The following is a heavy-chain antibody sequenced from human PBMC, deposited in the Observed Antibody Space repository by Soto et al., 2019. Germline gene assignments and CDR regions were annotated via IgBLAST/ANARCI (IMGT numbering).Heavy chain of an antibody. CDR3: ARVIAAAGTLSYYYYGMDV. CDR1: GYSFTSYW. J-gene: IGHJ6*02. Sequence: GESLKISCKGSGYSFTSYWIGWVRQMPGKGLEWMGIIYPGDSDTRYSPSFQGQVTISADKSISTAYLQWSSLKASDTAMYYCARVIAAAGTLSYYYYGMDVWGQGTTVPVSS. D-gene: IGHD6-13*01. CDR2: IYPGDSDT. V-gene: IGHV5-51*01.